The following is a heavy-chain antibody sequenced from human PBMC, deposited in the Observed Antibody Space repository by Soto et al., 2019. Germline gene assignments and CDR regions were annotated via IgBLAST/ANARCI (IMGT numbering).Heavy chain of an antibody. V-gene: IGHV1-69*13. Sequence: ASVKVSCKASGGTFSSHAISWVRQAPGQGLEWMGGIIPIFGTANYAQKFQGRVTITADESTSTAYMELSSLRSEDTAVYYCARDSGRLRRGAFDIWGQGTMVTVSS. CDR2: IIPIFGTA. J-gene: IGHJ3*02. CDR3: ARDSGRLRRGAFDI. CDR1: GGTFSSHA. D-gene: IGHD3-10*01.